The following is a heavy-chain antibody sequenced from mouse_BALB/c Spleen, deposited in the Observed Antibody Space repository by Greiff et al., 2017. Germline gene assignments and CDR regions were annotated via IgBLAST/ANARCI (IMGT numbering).Heavy chain of an antibody. V-gene: IGHV1S132*01. Sequence: VQLQQSGAELVKPGASVKLSCKTSGYTFTSYWIQWVKQRPGQGLGWIGEMFPGTGTTYYNEKFKGKATLTIDTSSSTAYMQLSSLTSEDSAVYFCVTRYFDVWGAGTTVTVSS. CDR2: MFPGTGTT. CDR3: VTRYFDV. J-gene: IGHJ1*01. CDR1: GYTFTSYW.